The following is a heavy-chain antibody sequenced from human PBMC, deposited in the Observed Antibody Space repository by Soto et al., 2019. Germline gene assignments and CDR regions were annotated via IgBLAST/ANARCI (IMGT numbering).Heavy chain of an antibody. Sequence: GGSLRLSCAASGFTFSSYDMNWVRQAPGKGLEWVSYISSNSYTIYYADSVKGRFTISRDNAKNSLYLQMNSLRAEDTAVYYCVFYDILTGYYIESPPDAFDIWGQGTMVTVSS. CDR3: VFYDILTGYYIESPPDAFDI. V-gene: IGHV3-48*04. J-gene: IGHJ3*02. D-gene: IGHD3-9*01. CDR2: ISSNSYTI. CDR1: GFTFSSYD.